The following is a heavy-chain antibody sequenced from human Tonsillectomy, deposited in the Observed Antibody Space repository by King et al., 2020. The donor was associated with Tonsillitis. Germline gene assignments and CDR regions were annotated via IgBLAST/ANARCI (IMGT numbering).Heavy chain of an antibody. V-gene: IGHV3-30*18. CDR3: AKDLLLSYYYDTGAGGFDY. CDR1: GFSFSSYG. J-gene: IGHJ4*02. D-gene: IGHD3-22*01. Sequence: VQLVESGGGVVQPGRSLRLSCAASGFSFSSYGMHWVRQAPGKGLEWVAVISYDGSNKYYADYVKGRFTISRDNSKNTVYLQMNSLRAEDSAVFYCAKDLLLSYYYDTGAGGFDYWGQGTLVTVSS. CDR2: ISYDGSNK.